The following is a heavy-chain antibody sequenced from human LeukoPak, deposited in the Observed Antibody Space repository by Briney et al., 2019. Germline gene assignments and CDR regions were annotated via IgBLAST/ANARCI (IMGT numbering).Heavy chain of an antibody. CDR2: VSYDGNNK. Sequence: GTSLRLSCVASRFIFNSYAMHWVRQAPGKGLEWVAVVSYDGNNKYYADSVKSRFTISRDNFKDTVYLQMNGLKSEDTAVYYCARDQADCGGDCYLYYFDYWGQGTPVTVSP. CDR3: ARDQADCGGDCYLYYFDY. CDR1: RFIFNSYA. D-gene: IGHD2-21*02. J-gene: IGHJ4*02. V-gene: IGHV3-30-3*01.